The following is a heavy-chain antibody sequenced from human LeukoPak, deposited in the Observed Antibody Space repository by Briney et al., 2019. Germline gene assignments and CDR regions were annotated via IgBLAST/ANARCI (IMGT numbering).Heavy chain of an antibody. CDR1: GFTFRDYG. D-gene: IGHD6-19*01. Sequence: GGSLRLSCAVSGFTFRDYGIHWGRKAPGRGLEWGAVIWYDGSKKYYEDSVKGRFTLSSDSSENTVFLQMNTLRVEDTAVYYCARDALVTTAGRSFDSWGQGTLVTVSS. J-gene: IGHJ4*02. V-gene: IGHV3-33*01. CDR2: IWYDGSKK. CDR3: ARDALVTTAGRSFDS.